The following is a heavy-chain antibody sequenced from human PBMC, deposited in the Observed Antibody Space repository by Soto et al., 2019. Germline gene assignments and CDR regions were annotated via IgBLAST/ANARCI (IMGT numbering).Heavy chain of an antibody. Sequence: GASVKVSCKASGGTFSSYTISWVRQAPGQGLEWMGRIIPILGIANYAQKFQGRVTITADKSTSTAYMELSSLRSEDTAVYYCAITYYYDSSGYYYYSYFDYWGQGTLVTVSS. CDR3: AITYYYDSSGYYYYSYFDY. CDR2: IIPILGIA. J-gene: IGHJ4*02. CDR1: GGTFSSYT. D-gene: IGHD3-22*01. V-gene: IGHV1-69*02.